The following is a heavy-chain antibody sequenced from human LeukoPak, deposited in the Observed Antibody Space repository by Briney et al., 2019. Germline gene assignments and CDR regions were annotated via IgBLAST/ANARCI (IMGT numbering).Heavy chain of an antibody. Sequence: KPSETLSLTCAVYGGSLSGYYWSWIRQPPGKGLEWIGEINHSEGTNYNPSLKSRVTISVDKSKNQFSLKLSSVTAADTAVYYCARTSLTLDAFDIWGQGTMVTVSS. V-gene: IGHV4-34*01. J-gene: IGHJ3*02. CDR2: INHSEGT. CDR3: ARTSLTLDAFDI. CDR1: GGSLSGYY.